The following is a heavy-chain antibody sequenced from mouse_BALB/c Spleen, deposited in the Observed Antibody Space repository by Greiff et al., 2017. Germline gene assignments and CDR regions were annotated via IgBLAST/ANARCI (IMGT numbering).Heavy chain of an antibody. CDR2: ISYDGSN. Sequence: VQLKESGPSLVKPSQSLSLTCSVTGYSITSGYYWNWIRQFPGNKLEWMGYISYDGSNNYNPSLKNRISITRDTSKNQFFLKLNSVTTEDTATYYCARDGYDYFDYWGQGTTLTVSS. V-gene: IGHV3-6*02. CDR3: ARDGYDYFDY. J-gene: IGHJ2*01. D-gene: IGHD2-2*01. CDR1: GYSITSGYY.